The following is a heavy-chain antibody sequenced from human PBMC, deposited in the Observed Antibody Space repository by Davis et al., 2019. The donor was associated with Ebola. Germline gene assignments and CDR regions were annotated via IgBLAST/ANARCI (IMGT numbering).Heavy chain of an antibody. Sequence: GESLKISCAASEFTFSSYEMNWVRQAPGKGLEWVSYIDSSASTTYYADSVKGRFTVSRDNSKNTVYLEMNGLRPEDTALYYCARSTWMGATPLDYWGQGTLLTVSS. V-gene: IGHV3-48*03. CDR1: EFTFSSYE. CDR3: ARSTWMGATPLDY. D-gene: IGHD1-26*01. CDR2: IDSSASTT. J-gene: IGHJ4*02.